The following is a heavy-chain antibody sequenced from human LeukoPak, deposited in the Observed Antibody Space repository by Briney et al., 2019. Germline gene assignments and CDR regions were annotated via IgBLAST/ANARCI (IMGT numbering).Heavy chain of an antibody. CDR2: ISSSGSTI. V-gene: IGHV3-48*03. CDR3: AREKPELDY. Sequence: PGGSLRLSCAASGFAFSSYAMTWVRQAPGKGLEWVSYISSSGSTIYYADSVKGRFTISRDNAKNSLYLQMKSLRVEDTAVYYCAREKPELDYWGQGTLVTVSS. CDR1: GFAFSSYA. J-gene: IGHJ4*02.